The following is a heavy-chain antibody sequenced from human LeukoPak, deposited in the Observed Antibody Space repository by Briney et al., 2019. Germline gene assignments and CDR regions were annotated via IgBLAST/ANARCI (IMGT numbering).Heavy chain of an antibody. CDR3: AVDFWSGSAGETFDY. D-gene: IGHD3-3*01. Sequence: GASVKVSCKASGGTFSSYAISWVRQAPGQGLEWMGRIIPILGIANYAQKFQGRVTITADKSTSTAYMELSSLRSEDTAVYYCAVDFWSGSAGETFDYWGQGTLVTVSS. V-gene: IGHV1-69*04. CDR2: IIPILGIA. CDR1: GGTFSSYA. J-gene: IGHJ4*02.